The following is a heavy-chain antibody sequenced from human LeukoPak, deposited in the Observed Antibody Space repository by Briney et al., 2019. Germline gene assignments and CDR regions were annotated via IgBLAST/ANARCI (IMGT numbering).Heavy chain of an antibody. D-gene: IGHD3-22*01. CDR1: GFTFSSYG. CDR2: IRYDGSK. Sequence: GGSLRLSCAASGFTFSSYGMHWVRQAPGKGLEWAAFIRYDGSKYYADSVKGRFTISRDNSKNTLYLQMNSLRAEDTAVYYCAKDVAYYYDSSGYPAAWGQGTLVTVSS. J-gene: IGHJ5*02. V-gene: IGHV3-30*02. CDR3: AKDVAYYYDSSGYPAA.